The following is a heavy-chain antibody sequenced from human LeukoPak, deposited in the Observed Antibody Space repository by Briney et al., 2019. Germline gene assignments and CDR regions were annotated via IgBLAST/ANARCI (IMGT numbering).Heavy chain of an antibody. J-gene: IGHJ4*02. CDR1: GFTFSSYA. CDR3: AKGRVVRGVTPVYFDY. D-gene: IGHD3-10*01. Sequence: GGSLRPSCAASGFTFSSYAMSWVRQAPGKGLEWVSAISGSGGSTYYADSVKGRFTISRDNSKNTLYLQMNSLRAEDTAVYYCAKGRVVRGVTPVYFDYWGQGTLVTVSS. V-gene: IGHV3-23*01. CDR2: ISGSGGST.